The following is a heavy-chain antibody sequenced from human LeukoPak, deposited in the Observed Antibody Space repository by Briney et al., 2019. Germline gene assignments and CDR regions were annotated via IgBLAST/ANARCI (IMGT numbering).Heavy chain of an antibody. CDR3: GRGFTIFPKN. J-gene: IGHJ4*02. Sequence: SETLSLTCAGYGGSFSAYYWSWIRQPPGKGLEWIGEINHSGRTDYNSSLKSRVTILVDTAKNQISLKLNSVTAADTAVYYCGRGFTIFPKNWGQGTLVTVSS. CDR2: INHSGRT. V-gene: IGHV4-34*01. D-gene: IGHD3-9*01. CDR1: GGSFSAYY.